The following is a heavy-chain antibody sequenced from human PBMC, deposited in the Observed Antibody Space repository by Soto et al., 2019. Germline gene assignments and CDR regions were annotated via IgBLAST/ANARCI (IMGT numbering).Heavy chain of an antibody. Sequence: GGSLRLSCAASGFTFSSYAMHWVRQAPGKGLEWVAVISYDGSNKYYADSVKGRFTISRDNSKNTLYLQMNSLRAEDTAVYYCARVGPYSSSEYYFDYWGQGTLVTVSS. CDR2: ISYDGSNK. V-gene: IGHV3-30-3*01. D-gene: IGHD6-13*01. CDR1: GFTFSSYA. J-gene: IGHJ4*02. CDR3: ARVGPYSSSEYYFDY.